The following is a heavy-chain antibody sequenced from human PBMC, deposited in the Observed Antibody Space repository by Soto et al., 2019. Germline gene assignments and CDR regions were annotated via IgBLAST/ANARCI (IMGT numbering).Heavy chain of an antibody. CDR3: ATDWGCGGDCPLDP. J-gene: IGHJ5*02. V-gene: IGHV1-58*01. D-gene: IGHD2-21*02. CDR2: IVVGSGHT. CDR1: EFTFTTAT. Sequence: ASVKVSCKASEFTFTTATVQWVRQARGQSLEWIGWIVVGSGHTNYAEKFQDRVTITRDVSTETAYMELTNLRSEDTAAYYCATDWGCGGDCPLDPWGQGTLVTVSS.